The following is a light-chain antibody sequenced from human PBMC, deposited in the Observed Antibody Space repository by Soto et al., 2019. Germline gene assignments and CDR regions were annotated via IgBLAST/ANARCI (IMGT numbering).Light chain of an antibody. CDR2: GAS. V-gene: IGKV3-15*01. J-gene: IGKJ3*01. CDR3: QQYNNWPFT. Sequence: EIMMTQSPVTLSVSPGERATLSCRASQSVNTNLAWYQQKPGQAPRLLIYGASTRATGIPAHFIGNGSGTEFTLTASRLQSEDLAVYCCQQYNNWPFTFGPGTKLDIK. CDR1: QSVNTN.